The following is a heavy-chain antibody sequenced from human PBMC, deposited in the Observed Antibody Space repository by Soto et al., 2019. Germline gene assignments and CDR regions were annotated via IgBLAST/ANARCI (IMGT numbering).Heavy chain of an antibody. J-gene: IGHJ4*02. V-gene: IGHV1-8*01. CDR2: MNPNSGNT. Sequence: GASVKVSCKASGYTFTSYDISWVRQATGQGLEWMGWMNPNSGNTGYAQKFQGRVTMTRNTSISTAYMELSSLRSEDTAVYYCARGDYDFWSGYYMVYWGQGTLVTVSS. D-gene: IGHD3-3*01. CDR3: ARGDYDFWSGYYMVY. CDR1: GYTFTSYD.